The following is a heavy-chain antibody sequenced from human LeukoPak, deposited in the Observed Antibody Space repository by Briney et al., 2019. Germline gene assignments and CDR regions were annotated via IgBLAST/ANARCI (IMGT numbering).Heavy chain of an antibody. V-gene: IGHV3-66*01. CDR1: GFTVSSNY. D-gene: IGHD2-2*01. J-gene: IGHJ6*02. CDR2: IYSGGST. Sequence: GGSLRLSCAASGFTVSSNYMSWVRQAPGKGLEWVSVIYSGGSTYYADSVKGRFTISRDNSKNTLYLQMNSLRAEDTAVYYCARDIGYCSSTSCYGMDVWGQGTTVTVSS. CDR3: ARDIGYCSSTSCYGMDV.